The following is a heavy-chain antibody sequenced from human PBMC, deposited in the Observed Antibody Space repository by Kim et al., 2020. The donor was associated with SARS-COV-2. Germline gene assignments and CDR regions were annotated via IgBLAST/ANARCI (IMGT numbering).Heavy chain of an antibody. V-gene: IGHV4-34*01. D-gene: IGHD6-6*01. CDR2: INHSGST. J-gene: IGHJ5*02. CDR1: GGSFSVYY. CDR3: ARGGAARALFPRSWFDP. Sequence: SYTLSLTFSFYGGSFSVYYWSWIRQPPGKGLEWIGEINHSGSTNYNPSLKSRVTISVDTSKNQFSLKLSSVTAADTAVYYCARGGAARALFPRSWFDPWGQATLVT.